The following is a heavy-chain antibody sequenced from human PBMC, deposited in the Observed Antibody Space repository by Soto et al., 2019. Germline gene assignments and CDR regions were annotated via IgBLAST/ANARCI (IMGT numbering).Heavy chain of an antibody. J-gene: IGHJ4*02. D-gene: IGHD1-26*01. V-gene: IGHV3-74*01. CDR1: GFTFRTYL. CDR2: INPDGSTT. Sequence: GGSLRLSCAASGFTFRTYLMNWVRQAPGKGLDWVSLINPDGSTTTYADSVKGRFTISRDNAKNTVYLQMTSLTVEDTAVYYCARDLRGSRDYWGQGTLVTVSS. CDR3: ARDLRGSRDY.